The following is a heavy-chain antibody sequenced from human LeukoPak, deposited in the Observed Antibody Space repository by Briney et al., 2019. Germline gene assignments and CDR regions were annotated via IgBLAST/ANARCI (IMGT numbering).Heavy chain of an antibody. CDR3: ARVEDIVVVPAARASNNWFDP. Sequence: SETLSLTCAVYGGSFSGYYWSWIRQPPGKGLEWIGEINHSGSTNYNPSLKSRVTISVDTSKNQFSLKLSSVTAADTAVYYCARVEDIVVVPAARASNNWFDPWGQGTLVTVSS. V-gene: IGHV4-34*01. J-gene: IGHJ5*02. D-gene: IGHD2-2*01. CDR1: GGSFSGYY. CDR2: INHSGST.